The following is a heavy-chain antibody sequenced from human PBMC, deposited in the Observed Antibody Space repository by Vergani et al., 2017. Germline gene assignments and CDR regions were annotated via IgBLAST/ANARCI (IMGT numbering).Heavy chain of an antibody. D-gene: IGHD3-22*01. Sequence: EVPLVQSGAAVKKPGESLKISCKGSGYSFTNYWIGWVRQMPDKGLEWMGIIYPGDSDTRYSPSFQGQVTISADKSISTAYLQWSSLKASDTALYYCARHHYDSSGYYYYWGQGTLVTVSS. CDR2: IYPGDSDT. CDR3: ARHHYDSSGYYYY. J-gene: IGHJ4*02. V-gene: IGHV5-51*01. CDR1: GYSFTNYW.